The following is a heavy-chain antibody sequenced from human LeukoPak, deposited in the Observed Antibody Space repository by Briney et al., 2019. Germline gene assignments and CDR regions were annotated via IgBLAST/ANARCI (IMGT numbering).Heavy chain of an antibody. V-gene: IGHV4-38-2*01. CDR1: GYSISSGYY. Sequence: PSETLSLTCAVSGYSISSGYYWGWIRQPPGKGLEWIGSIYHSGSTYYNPSLKSRVTISVDTSKNQFPLKLSSVTAADTAVYYCARGIGGYFDYWGQGTLVTVSS. J-gene: IGHJ4*02. D-gene: IGHD2/OR15-2a*01. CDR2: IYHSGST. CDR3: ARGIGGYFDY.